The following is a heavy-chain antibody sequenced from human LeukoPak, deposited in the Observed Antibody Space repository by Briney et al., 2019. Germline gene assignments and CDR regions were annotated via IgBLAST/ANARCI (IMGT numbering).Heavy chain of an antibody. D-gene: IGHD6-6*01. CDR3: ARVVGPDGFDY. Sequence: PSQTLSLTCAVSGGSISSGGYSWSWIRQPPGKGLEWIGYIYHSGSTYYNPSLKSRVTISVDRSKNQFSLKLSSVTAADTAVYYCARVVGPDGFDYWGQGTLVTVSS. CDR2: IYHSGST. CDR1: GGSISSGGYS. J-gene: IGHJ4*02. V-gene: IGHV4-30-2*01.